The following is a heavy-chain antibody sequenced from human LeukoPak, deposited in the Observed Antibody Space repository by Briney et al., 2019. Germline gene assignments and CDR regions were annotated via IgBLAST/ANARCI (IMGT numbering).Heavy chain of an antibody. J-gene: IGHJ3*01. CDR3: ARDIELST. CDR1: GFMFRDAA. Sequence: GGSLRLSCAASGFMFRDAAMTWVRQAPGKGLEWVSLIASSGLNTYYADSVKGRFTISRDNSKNTVSLQINSLRVENTAIYYCARDIELSTWGLGTLVTVSS. D-gene: IGHD5-12*01. CDR2: IASSGLNT. V-gene: IGHV3-23*01.